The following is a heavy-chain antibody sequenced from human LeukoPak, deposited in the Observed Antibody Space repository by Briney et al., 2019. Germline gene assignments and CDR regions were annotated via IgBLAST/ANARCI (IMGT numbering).Heavy chain of an antibody. D-gene: IGHD4-23*01. CDR2: FDPEDGET. Sequence: ASVKVSCKVSGYTLTELSMHWVRQAPGKGLEWMGGFDPEDGETIYAQKFQGRVTMTEDTSTDTAYMELSSLRSEDTAVYYCATIWLSGGNAGGDAFDIWGQGTMVTVSS. V-gene: IGHV1-24*01. CDR3: ATIWLSGGNAGGDAFDI. J-gene: IGHJ3*02. CDR1: GYTLTELS.